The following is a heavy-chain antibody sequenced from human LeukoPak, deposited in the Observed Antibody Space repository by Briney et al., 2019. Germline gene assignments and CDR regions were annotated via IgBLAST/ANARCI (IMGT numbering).Heavy chain of an antibody. D-gene: IGHD3-3*01. CDR3: ARGDYYDFWSGYQNAFDY. V-gene: IGHV3-33*01. CDR1: GFTFSSYG. CDR2: IWYDGSNK. Sequence: GGSLRRSCAASGFTFSSYGMHWVRQAPGKGLEWVAVIWYDGSNKYYADSVKGRFTISRDNSKNTLYLQMNSLRAEDTAVYYCARGDYYDFWSGYQNAFDYRGQGTLVTVSS. J-gene: IGHJ4*02.